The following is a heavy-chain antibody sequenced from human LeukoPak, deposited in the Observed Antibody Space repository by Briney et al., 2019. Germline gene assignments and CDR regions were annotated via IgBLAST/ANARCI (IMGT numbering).Heavy chain of an antibody. D-gene: IGHD6-13*01. CDR1: GYTFTSYD. CDR3: AIDSSGVNAAAA. Sequence: GASVKVSCKASGYTFTSYDINWVRQATGQGLEWMGWMNPNSGNTGYAQKFQGRVTMTRNTSISTAYMELSSLRSEDTAVYYCAIDSSGVNAAAAWGQGTLVTASS. J-gene: IGHJ5*02. V-gene: IGHV1-8*01. CDR2: MNPNSGNT.